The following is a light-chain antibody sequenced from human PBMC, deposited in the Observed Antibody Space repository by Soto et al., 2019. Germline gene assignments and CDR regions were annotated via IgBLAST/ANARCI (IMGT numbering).Light chain of an antibody. CDR3: SSYAGSSNHVL. J-gene: IGLJ2*01. V-gene: IGLV2-8*01. Sequence: QSVLTQPPSAFGSPGQSVTISCTGTSSDIGAYDYVSWYQQHPGKAPKLIIYEVSKRPSGVPDRFSGSKSGNTASLTVSGVHAEDEADYYCSSYAGSSNHVLFGGGTQLTVL. CDR2: EVS. CDR1: SSDIGAYDY.